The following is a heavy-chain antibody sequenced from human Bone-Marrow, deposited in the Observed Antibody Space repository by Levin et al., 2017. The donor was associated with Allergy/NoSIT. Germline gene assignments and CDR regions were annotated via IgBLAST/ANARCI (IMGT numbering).Heavy chain of an antibody. CDR3: TKSLGGGNSAAGFDH. J-gene: IGHJ4*02. CDR1: GVRFRSYG. V-gene: IGHV3-33*06. CDR2: IWYDGSKK. Sequence: SGGSLRLSCQVSGVRFRSYGMQWVRQAPGKGLEWVAAIWYDGSKKDYADSVRGRFIISRDNSKNTLDLQMNNLRAEDTAVYYCTKSLGGGNSAAGFDHWGQGTLVTVSS. D-gene: IGHD4-23*01.